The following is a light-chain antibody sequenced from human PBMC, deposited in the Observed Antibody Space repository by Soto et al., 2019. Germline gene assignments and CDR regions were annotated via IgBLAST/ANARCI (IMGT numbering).Light chain of an antibody. CDR3: SSYTSSSTLWV. Sequence: QSVLTRPVSVFGSPGQALTISCTGTSSDVGGYNYVSWYQQHPGKAPKLMIYDVSNRPSGVSNRFSGSKSGNTASLTISGLQAEDEADYYCSSYTSSSTLWVFGTGTKVTVL. J-gene: IGLJ1*01. V-gene: IGLV2-14*01. CDR2: DVS. CDR1: SSDVGGYNY.